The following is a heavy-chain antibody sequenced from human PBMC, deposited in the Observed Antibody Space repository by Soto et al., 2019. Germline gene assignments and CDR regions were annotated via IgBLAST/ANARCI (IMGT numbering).Heavy chain of an antibody. Sequence: QVQLVQSGAEVKKPGSSVKVSCKASGGTFSSYTISWVRQAPGQGLEWMGRIIPILGIANYAQKFQGRFTITADKSTSTANMELSSLRSDDTAVYYCARHRSDYYGSGSFIRYYYYYMDFWGKGTTVTVSS. CDR1: GGTFSSYT. D-gene: IGHD3-10*01. CDR3: ARHRSDYYGSGSFIRYYYYYMDF. CDR2: IIPILGIA. V-gene: IGHV1-69*02. J-gene: IGHJ6*03.